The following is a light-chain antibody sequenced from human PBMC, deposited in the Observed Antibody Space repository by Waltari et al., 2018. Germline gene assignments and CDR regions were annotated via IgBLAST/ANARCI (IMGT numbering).Light chain of an antibody. CDR3: CSQSSNNGVI. V-gene: IGLV2-14*03. CDR2: DVS. J-gene: IGLJ2*01. CDR1: RRDAGGDDS. Sequence: QSALTQPASVPGSPGQSITASCTGSRRDAGGDDSVSWYQDLPGQAPKVIIYDVSSRPSGVSDRFSGSKSGNTASLTISGLQAEDEANYYCCSQSSNNGVIFGGGTKVTVL.